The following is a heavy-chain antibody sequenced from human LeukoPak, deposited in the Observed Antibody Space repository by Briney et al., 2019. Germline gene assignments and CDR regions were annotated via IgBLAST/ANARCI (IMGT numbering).Heavy chain of an antibody. CDR3: ARESSSHCFYYYMDV. CDR2: IYNHASI. CDR1: GGPITIYY. J-gene: IGHJ6*03. V-gene: IGHV4-4*07. D-gene: IGHD6-6*01. Sequence: SETLPLTCFVSGGPITIYYWIWIRQPAGKGLEWIGGIYNHASINYNPSLKSRVTMSVDPSKNQVSLKVISVTAADTAVYYCARESSSHCFYYYMDVWGKGTTVTVSS.